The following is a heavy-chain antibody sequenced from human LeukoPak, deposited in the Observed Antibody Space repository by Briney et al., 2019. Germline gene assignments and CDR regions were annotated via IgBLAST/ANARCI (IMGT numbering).Heavy chain of an antibody. V-gene: IGHV4-39*07. Sequence: SETLSLTCTVSGGSISSSSYYWGWIRQPPGKGLEWIGSIYYSGSTYYNPSLKSRVTISVDTSKNQFSLKLSSVTAADTAVYYCVRGAAAVGFDYWGQGTLVTVSS. D-gene: IGHD6-13*01. J-gene: IGHJ4*02. CDR1: GGSISSSSYY. CDR3: VRGAAAVGFDY. CDR2: IYYSGST.